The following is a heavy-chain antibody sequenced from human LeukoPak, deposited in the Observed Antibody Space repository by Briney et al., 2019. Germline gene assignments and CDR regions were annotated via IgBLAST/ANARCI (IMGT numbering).Heavy chain of an antibody. CDR2: ISGSGGST. J-gene: IGHJ3*02. D-gene: IGHD3-22*01. CDR3: AKDRLNYYDSSGSDAFDI. V-gene: IGHV3-23*01. CDR1: GFTFSRYA. Sequence: GGSLRLSCAASGFTFSRYAMSWVRQAPGKGLEWVSAISGSGGSTYYADSVKGWFTISRDNSKNTLYLQMNSLRAEDTAVYYCAKDRLNYYDSSGSDAFDIWGQGTMVTVSS.